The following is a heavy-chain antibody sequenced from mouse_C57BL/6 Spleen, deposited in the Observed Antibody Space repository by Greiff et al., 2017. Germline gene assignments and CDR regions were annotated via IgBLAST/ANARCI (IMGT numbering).Heavy chain of an antibody. CDR1: GYTFTDYY. CDR3: ARWDYSNPYYAMDY. J-gene: IGHJ4*01. CDR2: IYPGSGNT. V-gene: IGHV1-76*01. Sequence: VQLVESGAELVRPGASVKLSCKASGYTFTDYYITWVKQRPGQGLEWIARIYPGSGNTYYNEKFKGKATLTAEKSSSTAYMQLSRLTSEDSAVYFCARWDYSNPYYAMDYWGQGTSVTVSS. D-gene: IGHD2-5*01.